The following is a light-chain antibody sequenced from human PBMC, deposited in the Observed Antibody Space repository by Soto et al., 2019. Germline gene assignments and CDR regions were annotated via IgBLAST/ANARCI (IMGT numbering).Light chain of an antibody. CDR1: QSVSSY. CDR2: DAS. CDR3: QQRSTLWT. J-gene: IGKJ1*01. V-gene: IGKV3-11*01. Sequence: EIVLTQSPATLSLSPGERATLSCRASQSVSSYLAWYQQKPGQAPRLLIYDASNRATGIPARFSGSGSGTDFTLTISSLEPEDFAVYYCQQRSTLWTFGQGTKVEI.